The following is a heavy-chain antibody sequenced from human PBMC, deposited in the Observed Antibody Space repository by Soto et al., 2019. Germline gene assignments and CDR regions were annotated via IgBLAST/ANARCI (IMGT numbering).Heavy chain of an antibody. CDR2: IRRNAYGGTT. Sequence: GGSLRLSCTTSGFTFGDYALSWVRQAPGKGLEWVGFIRRNAYGGTTDYAASVKGRFTISRDDSKSIAYLQMNSLRTEDTALYYCTRASSLEFDFWGQGTLVTVSS. D-gene: IGHD3-16*01. J-gene: IGHJ4*02. V-gene: IGHV3-49*04. CDR1: GFTFGDYA. CDR3: TRASSLEFDF.